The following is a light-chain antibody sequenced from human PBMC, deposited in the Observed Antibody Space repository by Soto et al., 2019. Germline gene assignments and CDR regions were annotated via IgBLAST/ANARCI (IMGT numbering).Light chain of an antibody. CDR1: SSDVGAYNY. CDR3: SSFKVMNTQV. V-gene: IGLV2-14*03. CDR2: DVN. J-gene: IGLJ2*01. Sequence: QSALTQPASVSEFPGQSVTISCIGTSSDVGAYNYVSWYQQHPGKAPKLIIFDVNHRPSGISNRFSGSKSGNTASLTVSGLQADDEADYYCSSFKVMNTQVFGGGTKLTVL.